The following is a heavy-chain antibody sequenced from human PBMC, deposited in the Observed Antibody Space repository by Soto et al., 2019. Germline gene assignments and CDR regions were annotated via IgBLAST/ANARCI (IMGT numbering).Heavy chain of an antibody. J-gene: IGHJ6*04. CDR2: IWYGGTTE. D-gene: IGHD3-10*01. CDR3: ARESGPITKIRGDVDV. Sequence: GGSLRLSCAASGFTFSSYGMHWVRQDPGKGLEWVAVIWYGGTTEYAASVKGRFSISRDDSMSIAYLQMNSLRTEDTAVYYCARESGPITKIRGDVDVWGKGTTVTVSS. V-gene: IGHV3-33*01. CDR1: GFTFSSYG.